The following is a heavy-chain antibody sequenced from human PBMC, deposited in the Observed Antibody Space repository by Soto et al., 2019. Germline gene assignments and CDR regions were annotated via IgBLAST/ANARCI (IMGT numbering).Heavy chain of an antibody. V-gene: IGHV4-34*01. Sequence: SETLSLTCAVYGGSFSGYYWSWIRQPPGKGLEWIGEINHSGSTNYNPSLKSRVTISVDTSKNQFSLKLSSVTAADTAVYYCARVTYCSSTSCYSGINRDYWGQGTLVT. CDR3: ARVTYCSSTSCYSGINRDY. CDR1: GGSFSGYY. J-gene: IGHJ4*02. CDR2: INHSGST. D-gene: IGHD2-2*01.